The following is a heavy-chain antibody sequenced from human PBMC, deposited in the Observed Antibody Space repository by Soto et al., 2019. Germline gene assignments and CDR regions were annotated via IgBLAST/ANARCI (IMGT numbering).Heavy chain of an antibody. V-gene: IGHV3-11*01. CDR1: GFIFSNYY. CDR2: ISSRDLSI. Sequence: GGSLRLSCTASGFIFSNYYMSWIRQAPGKGLEWVSSISSRDLSIYYADSVKGRFTIFRDNAKNSLFLHMSNLRAADTAVYYCARVSATGWHAYGRYYSDHWVLGKLVNDSA. J-gene: IGHJ1*01. CDR3: ARVSATGWHAYGRYYSDH. D-gene: IGHD1-26*01.